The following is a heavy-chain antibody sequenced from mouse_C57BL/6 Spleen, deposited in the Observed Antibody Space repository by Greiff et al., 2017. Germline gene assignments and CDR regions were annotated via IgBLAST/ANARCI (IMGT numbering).Heavy chain of an antibody. D-gene: IGHD4-1*01. Sequence: DVMLVESGGGLVKPGGSLKLSCAASGFTFSSYAMSWVRQTPEKRLEWVATISDGGSYTYYPDNVKGRFTISRDNAKNNLYLQISHLKSEDTAMYYCARDRKLGPFDYWGQGTTLTVSS. CDR3: ARDRKLGPFDY. V-gene: IGHV5-4*01. J-gene: IGHJ2*01. CDR2: ISDGGSYT. CDR1: GFTFSSYA.